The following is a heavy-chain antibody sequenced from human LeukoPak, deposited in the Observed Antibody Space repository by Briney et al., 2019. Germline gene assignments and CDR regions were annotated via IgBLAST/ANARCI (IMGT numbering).Heavy chain of an antibody. CDR2: IYYSGNT. D-gene: IGHD3-9*01. CDR3: ARHADYDILTGLFDP. CDR1: GGSISSSSYY. Sequence: SETLSLTCTVSGGSISSSSYYWGWIRQPPGKGLEWIVSIYYSGNTYYRPSLKSRVTISVDTSRNQFSLKLTSVTAADTAVYYCARHADYDILTGLFDPWGQGTLVTVSS. J-gene: IGHJ5*02. V-gene: IGHV4-39*01.